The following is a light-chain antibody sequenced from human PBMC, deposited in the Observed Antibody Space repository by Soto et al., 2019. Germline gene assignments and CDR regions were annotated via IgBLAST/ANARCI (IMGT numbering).Light chain of an antibody. CDR3: SSYTSSSTLVV. CDR1: SSDGGGYNY. J-gene: IGLJ2*01. Sequence: QSALTQPASVSGSPGQSITIYCAGTSSDGGGYNYVSWYQQHPGNNPKLMIYDVSHPPSGVSNRFSGSKSGNTASLKISGLQAEDESDSYGSSYTSSSTLVVFGGGTTLTVL. CDR2: DVS. V-gene: IGLV2-14*01.